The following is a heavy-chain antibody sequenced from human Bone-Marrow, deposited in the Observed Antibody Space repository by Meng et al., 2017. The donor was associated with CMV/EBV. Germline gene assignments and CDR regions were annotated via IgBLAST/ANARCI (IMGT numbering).Heavy chain of an antibody. CDR1: GFTFSSYS. J-gene: IGHJ6*02. CDR3: ARDKRVVPAAIAHYYGMDV. D-gene: IGHD2-2*01. V-gene: IGHV3-21*01. Sequence: SCAASGFTFSSYSMNWVRQAPGKGLEWVSSISSSSSYIYYADSVKGRFTISRDNAKNSLYLQMNSLRAEDTAVYYCARDKRVVPAAIAHYYGMDVWGQGTTVTVS. CDR2: ISSSSSYI.